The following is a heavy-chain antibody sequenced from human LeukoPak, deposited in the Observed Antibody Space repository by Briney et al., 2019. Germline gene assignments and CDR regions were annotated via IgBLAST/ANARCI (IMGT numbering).Heavy chain of an antibody. V-gene: IGHV5-51*01. CDR2: IYPGDSDT. J-gene: IGHJ4*02. Sequence: GESLKISCKGSGYSFTSYWIGWVRQMPGKGLEWMGIIYPGDSDTRYSPSFQGQVTISADKSISTAYLQWSSLKASDTAMYYRASLPVPAGGHPSSGWYYFDYWGQGTLVTVSS. CDR1: GYSFTSYW. D-gene: IGHD6-19*01. CDR3: ASLPVPAGGHPSSGWYYFDY.